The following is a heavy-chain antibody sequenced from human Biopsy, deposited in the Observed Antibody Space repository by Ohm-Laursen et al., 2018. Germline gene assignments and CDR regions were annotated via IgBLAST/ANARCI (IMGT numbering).Heavy chain of an antibody. J-gene: IGHJ5*02. CDR1: GGSISNNNYY. Sequence: SDTLSLTCIVSGGSISNNNYYWGWIRQPPGKGLEWIGSIFYRVSTHYKPSLKSRVNISVDTSKNQFSLKLNSVTAADTAVYYCARDYDTSGYYYVSWGQGTLVTVSS. CDR2: IFYRVST. V-gene: IGHV4-39*01. CDR3: ARDYDTSGYYYVS. D-gene: IGHD3-22*01.